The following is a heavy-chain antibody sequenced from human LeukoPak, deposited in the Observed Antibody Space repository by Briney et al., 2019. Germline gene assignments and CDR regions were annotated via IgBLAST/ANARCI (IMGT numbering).Heavy chain of an antibody. CDR1: GFTFSSYT. J-gene: IGHJ6*02. V-gene: IGHV3-30-3*01. D-gene: IGHD2-2*01. Sequence: GGSLRLSCAASGFTFSSYTMHWVRQAPGKGLEWVAVISYDGSNKYYADSVKGRFTISRDNSKNTLYLQMNSLRAEDTAVYYCARSDCSSTSCYGAYYYYGMDVWGQGTTVTVSS. CDR2: ISYDGSNK. CDR3: ARSDCSSTSCYGAYYYYGMDV.